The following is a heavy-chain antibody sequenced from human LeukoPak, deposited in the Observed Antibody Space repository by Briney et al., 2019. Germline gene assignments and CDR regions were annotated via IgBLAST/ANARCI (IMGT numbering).Heavy chain of an antibody. Sequence: GSLTLSCAASGFTFNKYWMRWVRQAPGKGLEWVANINKDGSETYYADSVKGRFTISRDNAKNPLYLQMNSLRAEDTAVYYCARDGLELRYWGQGTLVTVSS. CDR1: GFTFNKYW. D-gene: IGHD1-7*01. V-gene: IGHV3-7*01. CDR2: INKDGSET. CDR3: ARDGLELRY. J-gene: IGHJ4*02.